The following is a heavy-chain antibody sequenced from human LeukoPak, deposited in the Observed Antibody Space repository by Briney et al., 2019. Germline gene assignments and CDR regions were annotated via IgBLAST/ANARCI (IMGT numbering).Heavy chain of an antibody. D-gene: IGHD3-3*01. CDR3: AKDLGRFGVGVSLDF. CDR2: ISARGDST. Sequence: GGSLRLSCAASGFTFSSYAMSWVRQAPGKGLEWVSGISARGDSTYYADSVKGRFTISREWSRNTLYLQMNSLRVEDSAVYYCAKDLGRFGVGVSLDFWGLGTLVTVAS. V-gene: IGHV3-23*01. CDR1: GFTFSSYA. J-gene: IGHJ4*02.